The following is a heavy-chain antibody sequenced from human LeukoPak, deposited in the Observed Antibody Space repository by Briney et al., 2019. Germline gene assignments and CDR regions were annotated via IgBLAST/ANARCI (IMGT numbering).Heavy chain of an antibody. V-gene: IGHV3-30*04. CDR2: ISYDGSNK. CDR3: AREGDILTGYYPFDY. J-gene: IGHJ4*02. D-gene: IGHD3-9*01. CDR1: GFTFSSYA. Sequence: GGSLRLSCAASGFTFSSYAMHWVRQAPGKGLEWVAIISYDGSNKYYADSVKGRFTISRDNSKNTLFLQMNSPRAEDTAVYFCAREGDILTGYYPFDYWGQGTLVTVSS.